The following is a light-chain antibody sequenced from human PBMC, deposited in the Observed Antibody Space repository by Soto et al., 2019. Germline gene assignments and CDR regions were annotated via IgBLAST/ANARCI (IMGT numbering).Light chain of an antibody. CDR2: NND. Sequence: QSVLTQPPSASGTPGQRVTISCSGTRSNIGTNSVSWYHHLPGTAPKLLIYNNDQRPSGVPDRFSGSKSDTSASLAISGLQSEDEADYYCAAWDDSPNGAVFGGGTQLTVL. CDR3: AAWDDSPNGAV. V-gene: IGLV1-44*01. CDR1: RSNIGTNS. J-gene: IGLJ2*01.